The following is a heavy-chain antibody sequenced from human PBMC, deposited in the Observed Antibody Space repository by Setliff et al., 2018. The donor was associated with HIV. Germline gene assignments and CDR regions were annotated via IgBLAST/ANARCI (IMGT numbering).Heavy chain of an antibody. CDR2: INTDTGNP. CDR3: ARDHDYGDLSRNWFYMDV. Sequence: ASVKVSCKASGYTFTSYAMNWVRQAPGQGLEWMGMINTDTGNPTYAQDFTGRFVFSLDTSVSTAYLQISSLKAEDTAVYYCARDHDYGDLSRNWFYMDVWGKGTTVTVSS. D-gene: IGHD4-17*01. J-gene: IGHJ6*03. CDR1: GYTFTSYA. V-gene: IGHV7-4-1*02.